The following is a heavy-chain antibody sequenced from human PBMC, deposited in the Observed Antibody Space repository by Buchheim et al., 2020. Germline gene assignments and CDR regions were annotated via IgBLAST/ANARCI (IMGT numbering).Heavy chain of an antibody. CDR3: ARDAGSGYYYGFDY. J-gene: IGHJ4*02. D-gene: IGHD3-22*01. CDR1: GFTFSSYA. V-gene: IGHV3-30*04. CDR2: ISYDGSNK. Sequence: QVQLVESGGGVVQPGRSLRLSCAASGFTFSSYAMHWVRQAPGKGLEWVAVISYDGSNKYYADSVKGRFTISRDNSKNTLYRQMNSLRAEDTAVYYCARDAGSGYYYGFDYWGQGTL.